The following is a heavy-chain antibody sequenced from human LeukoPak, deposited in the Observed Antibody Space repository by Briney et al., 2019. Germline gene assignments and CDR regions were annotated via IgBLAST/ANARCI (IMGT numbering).Heavy chain of an antibody. CDR2: IYYSGST. V-gene: IGHV4-39*01. CDR1: GGSISSSSYY. J-gene: IGHJ3*02. D-gene: IGHD6-13*01. Sequence: PSETLSLTCTVSGGSISSSSYYWGWIRQPPGKGLEWIGCIYYSGSTYYNPSLKSRVTISVDTSKNQFSLKLSSVTAADTAVYYCARRVAAAGTVGAFDIWGQGTMVTVSS. CDR3: ARRVAAAGTVGAFDI.